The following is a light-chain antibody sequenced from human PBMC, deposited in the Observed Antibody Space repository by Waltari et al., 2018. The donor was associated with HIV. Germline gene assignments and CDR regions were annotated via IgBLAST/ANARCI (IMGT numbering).Light chain of an antibody. J-gene: IGLJ2*01. CDR1: SSDVGRYAY. CDR2: EVN. CDR3: SSYAGINPVI. V-gene: IGLV2-8*01. Sequence: QSALTQPPSASGSLGQSVTISCPGRSSDVGRYAYVSWYQHTPGKAPKLLIFEVNKRPSGVPDRFSGSKSGNTASLTVSGLQAEDEAEYSCSSYAGINPVIFGGGTTLTVL.